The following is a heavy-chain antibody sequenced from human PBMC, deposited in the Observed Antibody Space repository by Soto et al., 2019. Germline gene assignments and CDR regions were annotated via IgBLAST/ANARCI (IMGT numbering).Heavy chain of an antibody. J-gene: IGHJ4*02. V-gene: IGHV1-69*10. CDR2: IIPILGTA. CDR1: GGSFSSYA. CDR3: AGGGREMTTPPPYIY. Sequence: ASVKVSCKASGGSFSSYAISWVRQSPGQGPEWMGGIIPILGTANYALKFQGRVRITAYIFTSTVYMKVSRLRFEDTAMYYCAGGGREMTTPPPYIYWRQGTLVTAAS. D-gene: IGHD3-16*01.